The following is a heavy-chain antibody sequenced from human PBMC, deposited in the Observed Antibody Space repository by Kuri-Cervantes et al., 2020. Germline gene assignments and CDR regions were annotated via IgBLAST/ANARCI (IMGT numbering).Heavy chain of an antibody. J-gene: IGHJ4*02. CDR2: ISGSGSYT. CDR1: GFTLSRYA. V-gene: IGHV3-23*01. CDR3: AREGPKPYFDN. Sequence: GESLKISCVASGFTLSRYAMSWVRQAPGKGLEWVSAISGSGSYTHYADSVKGRFTISGDNSKNTVYLEMRSLRAEDTAIYYCAREGPKPYFDNWGQGTLVTVSS.